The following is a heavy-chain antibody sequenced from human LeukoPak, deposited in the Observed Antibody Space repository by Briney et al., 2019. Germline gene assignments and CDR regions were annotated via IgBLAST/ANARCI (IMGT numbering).Heavy chain of an antibody. CDR2: IYYSGST. CDR3: XXXXXGXDXXRYMDX. J-gene: IGHJ6*03. CDR1: GGSISSSSYY. V-gene: IGHV4-39*02. Sequence: SETLSLTCTVSGGSISSSSYYWGWIRQPPGKGLEWIGSIYYSGSTYYNPSLKSRVTISVDTSKNHFSLKLSSVTAADTAVYXXXXXXXGXDXXRYMDXWGKGTTVTVSS. D-gene: IGHD5-12*01.